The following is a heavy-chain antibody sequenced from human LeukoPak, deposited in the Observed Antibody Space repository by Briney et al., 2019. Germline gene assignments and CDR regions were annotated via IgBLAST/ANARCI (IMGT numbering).Heavy chain of an antibody. V-gene: IGHV4-59*10. CDR3: ARVLRWLQPRGYYYYMDV. Sequence: SETLSLTCAVYGGSFSGYYWSWIRQPPGKGLEWIGRIYTSGSTNYNPSLKSRVTISVNTSKNQFSLKLSSVTAADTAVYYYARVLRWLQPRGYYYYMDVWGKGTTVTVSS. CDR2: IYTSGST. J-gene: IGHJ6*03. CDR1: GGSFSGYY. D-gene: IGHD5-24*01.